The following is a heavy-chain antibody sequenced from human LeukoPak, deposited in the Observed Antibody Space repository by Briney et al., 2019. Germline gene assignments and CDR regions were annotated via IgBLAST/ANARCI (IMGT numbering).Heavy chain of an antibody. CDR1: SGSISSYY. V-gene: IGHV4-59*01. J-gene: IGHJ5*02. CDR3: ARRMTTEASNWFDP. Sequence: SETLSLTCTVSSGSISSYYWSWIRQPPGKGLEWIGYIYYSGSTNYNPSLKSRVTISVDTSKNQFSLKLSSVTAADTAVYYCARRMTTEASNWFDPWGQGTLVTVSS. CDR2: IYYSGST. D-gene: IGHD4-11*01.